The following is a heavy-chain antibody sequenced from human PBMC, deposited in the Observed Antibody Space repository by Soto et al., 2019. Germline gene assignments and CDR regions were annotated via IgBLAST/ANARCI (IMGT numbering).Heavy chain of an antibody. J-gene: IGHJ4*02. Sequence: ASVKVSCKASGYTFTSYGVNWVRQAPGQGLEWMGWIRSYNNSTNYAQKLQGRVTMTTDTSTNTAYMELRSLRSDDTTVYYCARHGNGDDYWGQGTLVTVSS. CDR3: ARHGNGDDY. D-gene: IGHD2-8*01. V-gene: IGHV1-18*01. CDR1: GYTFTSYG. CDR2: IRSYNNST.